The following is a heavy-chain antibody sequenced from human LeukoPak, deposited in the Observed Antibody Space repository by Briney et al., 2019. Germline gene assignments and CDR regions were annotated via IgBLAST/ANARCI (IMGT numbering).Heavy chain of an antibody. V-gene: IGHV3-30-3*01. J-gene: IGHJ4*02. CDR3: ARVFLERLTSGYFDN. CDR1: GFTFSDYA. D-gene: IGHD3-3*01. Sequence: GGSLRLSCAASGFTFSDYAMHWVRQGPGKGLEWVAVISDEGHQKYYGDSVKGRFTISRDNPKTTLYLQMNSLRDDDTAVYYCARVFLERLTSGYFDNWGQGTLVTVSS. CDR2: ISDEGHQK.